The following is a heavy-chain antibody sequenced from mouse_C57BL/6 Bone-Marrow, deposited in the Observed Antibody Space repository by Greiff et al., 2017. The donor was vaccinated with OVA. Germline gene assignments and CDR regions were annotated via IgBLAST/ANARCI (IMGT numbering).Heavy chain of an antibody. CDR1: GYTFTSYW. Sequence: VQLQQSGTVLARPGASVKMSCKTSGYTFTSYWMHWVKQRPGQGLEWIGAIYPGNSDTSYNQKFKGKAKLTAVTSASTAYMELSSLTNEDSAVYYCTRPLNWAYAMDYWGQGTSVTVSS. J-gene: IGHJ4*01. CDR3: TRPLNWAYAMDY. V-gene: IGHV1-5*01. CDR2: IYPGNSDT. D-gene: IGHD4-1*01.